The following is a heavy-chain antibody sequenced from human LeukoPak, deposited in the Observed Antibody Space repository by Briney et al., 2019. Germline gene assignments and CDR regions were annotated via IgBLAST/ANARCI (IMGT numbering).Heavy chain of an antibody. D-gene: IGHD4-17*01. CDR1: GFTFSSYA. CDR2: ISGSGGST. V-gene: IGHV3-23*01. Sequence: GGSLRLSCAASGFTFSSYAMSWVRQAPGKGLEWVSAISGSGGSTYYADSVKGRFTISRDNAKNSLYLQMNSLRAEDTAVYYCARDGGVGYGDYGLDYWGQGTLVTVSS. J-gene: IGHJ4*02. CDR3: ARDGGVGYGDYGLDY.